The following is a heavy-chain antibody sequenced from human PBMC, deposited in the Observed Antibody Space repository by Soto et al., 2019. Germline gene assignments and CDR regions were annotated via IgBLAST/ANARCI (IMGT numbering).Heavy chain of an antibody. CDR1: GFTFSSYG. V-gene: IGHV3-33*01. CDR2: IWYDGSNK. D-gene: IGHD1-1*01. Sequence: QVPLVESGGGVVQPGRSLRLSCAASGFTFSSYGMHWVRQAPGTGLEWVAVIWYDGSNKYYADSVKGRFTISRDNSKNTLYLQMNSMRADETAVYYCSRMYTRYYWFECWGRGTLVTFSS. CDR3: SRMYTRYYWFEC. J-gene: IGHJ5*01.